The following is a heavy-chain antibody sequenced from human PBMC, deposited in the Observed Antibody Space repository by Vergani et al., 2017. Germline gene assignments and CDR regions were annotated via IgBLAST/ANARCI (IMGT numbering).Heavy chain of an antibody. V-gene: IGHV3-30*02. CDR3: ARGRKSITIFGVVIMGNYFDY. D-gene: IGHD3-3*01. CDR2: IRYDGSNK. Sequence: QVQLVESGGGVVQPGGSLRLSCAASGFTFSSYGMHWVRQAPGKGLEWVAFIRYDGSNKYYADSVKGRFTISRDNSKNTLYLQMNSLRAEDTAVYYCARGRKSITIFGVVIMGNYFDYWGQGTLVTVSS. CDR1: GFTFSSYG. J-gene: IGHJ4*02.